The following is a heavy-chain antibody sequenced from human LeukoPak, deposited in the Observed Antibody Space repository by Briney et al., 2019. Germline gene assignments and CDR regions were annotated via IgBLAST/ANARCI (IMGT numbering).Heavy chain of an antibody. CDR1: GDSVSSNSAA. V-gene: IGHV6-1*01. CDR2: TYYRSKWYN. J-gene: IGHJ5*02. Sequence: SQTLSLTCAISGDSVSSNSAAWNWIRQSPSRGLEWLGRTYYRSKWYNDYAVSVKSRITINPDTSKNQFSLQLNSVTSEDTAVYYCAREAYNTYTWIQLSAFDPWGQGTLVTVSS. D-gene: IGHD5-18*01. CDR3: AREAYNTYTWIQLSAFDP.